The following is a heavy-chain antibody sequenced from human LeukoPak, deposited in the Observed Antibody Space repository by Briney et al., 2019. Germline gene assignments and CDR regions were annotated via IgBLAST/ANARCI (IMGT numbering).Heavy chain of an antibody. J-gene: IGHJ4*02. CDR1: GYSISSGYY. V-gene: IGHV4-38-2*02. CDR3: ARVVRTVTFYDY. D-gene: IGHD4-17*01. Sequence: SETLSLTCTVSGYSISSGYYWGWIRQPPGKGLEWIGSIYHSGSTYYNPSLKSRVTISVDTSKNQFSLKLSSVTAADTAVYYCARVVRTVTFYDYWGQGTLVTVSS. CDR2: IYHSGST.